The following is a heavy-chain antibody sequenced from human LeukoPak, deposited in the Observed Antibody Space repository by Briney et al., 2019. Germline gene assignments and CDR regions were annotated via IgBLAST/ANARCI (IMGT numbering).Heavy chain of an antibody. J-gene: IGHJ4*02. CDR3: AKDRPLGEYCGGDCPPDYFDY. D-gene: IGHD2-21*02. CDR1: GFTFSSYA. V-gene: IGHV3-23*01. CDR2: ISGSGGST. Sequence: PGGSLRLSCAASGFTFSSYAMSWVRQAPGKGLEWVSAISGSGGSTYYADSVKGRFTISRDNSKNTLYLQMNSLRAEDTAVYYCAKDRPLGEYCGGDCPPDYFDYWGQGTLVTVSS.